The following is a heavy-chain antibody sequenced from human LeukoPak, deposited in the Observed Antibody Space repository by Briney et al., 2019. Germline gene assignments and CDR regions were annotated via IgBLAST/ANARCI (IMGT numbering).Heavy chain of an antibody. Sequence: SETLSLTCTVSGGSISGFHWNWIRQPAGRGLEWIGRIYPSESTNYNPSLKSRVTISVDTSKNQFSLKLSSVTAADTAVYYCARDGGAFDIWGQGTMVTVSS. CDR1: GGSISGFH. CDR3: ARDGGAFDI. V-gene: IGHV4-4*07. CDR2: IYPSEST. J-gene: IGHJ3*02.